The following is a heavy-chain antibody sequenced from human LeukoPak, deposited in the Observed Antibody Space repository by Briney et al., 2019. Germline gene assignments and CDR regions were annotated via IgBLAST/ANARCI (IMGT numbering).Heavy chain of an antibody. CDR1: GHALSDLS. V-gene: IGHV1-24*01. D-gene: IGHD6-19*01. CDR3: ARARQWLIRYFDL. Sequence: APVKLSCKISGHALSDLSIHWVRQAPGRGPEWMGGFDPEVGDKMHAQKFQGRVTITRDTSASTAYMELSSLRSEDTAVYYCARARQWLIRYFDLWGRGTLVTVSS. J-gene: IGHJ2*01. CDR2: FDPEVGDK.